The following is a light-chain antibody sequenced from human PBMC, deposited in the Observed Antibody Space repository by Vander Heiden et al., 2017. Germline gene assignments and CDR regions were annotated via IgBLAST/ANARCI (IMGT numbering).Light chain of an antibody. V-gene: IGKV1-5*03. CDR3: QKYNSYPWT. CDR2: KAS. Sequence: DPQLIQSPSSLSASVGDRVTITCRASQSIGCWLAWDQQKPGKAPNLLSYKASSLQSVGPSRCSGKGSGTEFTLTISSLQPDDFATYYCQKYNSYPWTFGQGTKLEIK. CDR1: QSIGCW. J-gene: IGKJ1*01.